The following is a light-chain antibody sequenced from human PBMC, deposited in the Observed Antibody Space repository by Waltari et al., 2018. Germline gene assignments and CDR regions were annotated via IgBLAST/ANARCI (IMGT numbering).Light chain of an antibody. Sequence: QSALTQPASVSGSPGQSLTRSCPGPSSDVGHCKGVPWYQQHPGKDPKLMSYAVSKRPSGVSDRFSGSKSGDMASLTISGLQPEDEAEYFCSSYAGSSKGVFGGGTKVTVL. V-gene: IGLV2-23*02. J-gene: IGLJ2*01. CDR1: SSDVGHCKG. CDR2: AVS. CDR3: SSYAGSSKGV.